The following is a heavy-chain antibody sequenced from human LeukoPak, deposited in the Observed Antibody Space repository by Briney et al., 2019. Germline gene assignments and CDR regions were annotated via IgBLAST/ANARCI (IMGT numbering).Heavy chain of an antibody. V-gene: IGHV1-69*04. D-gene: IGHD2-21*02. J-gene: IGHJ4*02. CDR3: APQSAYCGGDCY. CDR1: GGTFSSYA. Sequence: GASVKVSCKASGGTFSSYAISWVRQAPGQGLEWMGRIIPILGIANYAQKFQGRVTITADKSTSTAYVELSSLRSEDTAVYYCAPQSAYCGGDCYWGQGTLVTVSS. CDR2: IIPILGIA.